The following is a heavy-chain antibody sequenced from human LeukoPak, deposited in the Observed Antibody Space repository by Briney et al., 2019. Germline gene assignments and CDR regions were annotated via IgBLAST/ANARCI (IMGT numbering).Heavy chain of an antibody. CDR2: TAGSGISK. Sequence: PGGSLRLSCAASGFIFSDHYMDWVRQAPGKGLEWASSTAGSGISKDYADSVKGRFTISKDKSKNTLYLQMDNLRAEDTGVYFCARLPTFYYDSSGYHYDYWGQGTLVTVSS. CDR3: ARLPTFYYDSSGYHYDY. CDR1: GFIFSDHY. V-gene: IGHV3-23*01. D-gene: IGHD3-22*01. J-gene: IGHJ4*02.